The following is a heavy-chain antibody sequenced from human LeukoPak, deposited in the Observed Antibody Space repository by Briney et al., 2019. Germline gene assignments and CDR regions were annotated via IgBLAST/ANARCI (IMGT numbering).Heavy chain of an antibody. V-gene: IGHV3-7*01. J-gene: IGHJ4*02. D-gene: IGHD3-10*01. Sequence: PGGSLRLSCAASGFTFSNFWMSWVRQVPGEGLEWVANIKQGGSEIHYVDSVKGRFTISRDNAQNSLYLHTHSLRAEDTAVYYCTRDRQGSGIYSTDYWGRGTLVTVSS. CDR2: IKQGGSEI. CDR3: TRDRQGSGIYSTDY. CDR1: GFTFSNFW.